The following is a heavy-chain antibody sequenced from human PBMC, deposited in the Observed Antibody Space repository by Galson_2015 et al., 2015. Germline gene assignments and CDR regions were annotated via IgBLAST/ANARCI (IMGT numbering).Heavy chain of an antibody. V-gene: IGHV1-18*01. D-gene: IGHD3-10*01. Sequence: SVKVSCKASGYTFTSYGISWVRQAPGQGLEWMGWISAYNGNTNYAQKLQGRVTMTTDTSTSTAYMELRSLRSDDTAVYYCARGIDYYGSGSCFDYWGQGTLVTVSS. CDR2: ISAYNGNT. CDR3: ARGIDYYGSGSCFDY. CDR1: GYTFTSYG. J-gene: IGHJ4*02.